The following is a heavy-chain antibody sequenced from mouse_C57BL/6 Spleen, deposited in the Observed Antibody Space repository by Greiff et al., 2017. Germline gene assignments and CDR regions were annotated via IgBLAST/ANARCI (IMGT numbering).Heavy chain of an antibody. Sequence: VQLQQSGPELVKPGASVKISCKASGYAFSSSWMNWVKQRPGKGLEWIGRIYPGDGDTNYNGKFKGKATLTADKSSSTAYMQHSSLTSDDSAVYFCARGYYGNYFYAMDYWGQGTSVTVAS. J-gene: IGHJ4*01. CDR2: IYPGDGDT. D-gene: IGHD2-1*01. V-gene: IGHV1-82*01. CDR1: GYAFSSSW. CDR3: ARGYYGNYFYAMDY.